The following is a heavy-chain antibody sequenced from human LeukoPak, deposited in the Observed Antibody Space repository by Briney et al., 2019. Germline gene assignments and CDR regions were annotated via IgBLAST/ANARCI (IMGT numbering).Heavy chain of an antibody. V-gene: IGHV3-74*01. CDR2: INSDGSST. Sequence: GGSLRLSCAASGFTFSSYWMHWVRQVPGKGLVWVSRINSDGSSTSYADSVKGRFTISRDNSKNTLYLQMNSLRAEDTAVYYCAKDLSGTYLNWFDPWGQGTLVTVSS. J-gene: IGHJ5*02. CDR3: AKDLSGTYLNWFDP. CDR1: GFTFSSYW. D-gene: IGHD1-26*01.